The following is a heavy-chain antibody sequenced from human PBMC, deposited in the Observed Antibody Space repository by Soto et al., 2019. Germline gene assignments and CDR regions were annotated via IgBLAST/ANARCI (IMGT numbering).Heavy chain of an antibody. CDR1: GGSFSGYY. J-gene: IGHJ3*02. D-gene: IGHD4-4*01. CDR2: INHSGST. Sequence: QVQLQQWGAGLLKPSETLSLTCAVYGGSFSGYYWSWIRQPPGKGLEWIGEINHSGSTNYNPSLKSRVTISVDTSKNQFSLKLSSVTAAVTAVYYCAQTTATVTSFDAFDIWGQGTMVTVSS. CDR3: AQTTATVTSFDAFDI. V-gene: IGHV4-34*01.